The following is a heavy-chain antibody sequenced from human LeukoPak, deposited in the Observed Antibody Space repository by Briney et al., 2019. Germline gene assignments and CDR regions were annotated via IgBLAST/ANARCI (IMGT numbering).Heavy chain of an antibody. CDR2: INHSGST. CDR1: GGSFSGYY. Sequence: SETLSLTCAGYGGSFSGYYWSWIRQPPGKGLEWIGEINHSGSTNYNPSLKSRVTISVDTSKNQFSLKLSSVTAADTAVYYCARGNFLYYDFLTGYSVYFQHWGRGTLVTVSS. D-gene: IGHD3-9*01. J-gene: IGHJ1*01. V-gene: IGHV4-34*01. CDR3: ARGNFLYYDFLTGYSVYFQH.